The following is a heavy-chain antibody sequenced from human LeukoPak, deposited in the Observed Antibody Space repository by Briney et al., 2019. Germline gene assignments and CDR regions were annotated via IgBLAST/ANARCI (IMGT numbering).Heavy chain of an antibody. V-gene: IGHV1-46*01. J-gene: IGHJ5*02. Sequence: ASVKVSCKASGYTFTGYYMHWVRQAPGQGLEWMGIINPSGGSTSYAQKFQGRVTMTRDTSTSTVYMELSSLRSEDTAVYYCARAFTLRHYGSGWYDTFDPWGQGTLVTVSS. CDR2: INPSGGST. D-gene: IGHD6-19*01. CDR1: GYTFTGYY. CDR3: ARAFTLRHYGSGWYDTFDP.